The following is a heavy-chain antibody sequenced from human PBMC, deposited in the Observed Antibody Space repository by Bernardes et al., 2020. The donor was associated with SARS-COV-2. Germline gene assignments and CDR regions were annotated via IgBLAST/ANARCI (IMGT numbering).Heavy chain of an antibody. CDR2: IYYSGST. D-gene: IGHD3-22*01. CDR3: ARTVEGSGYYHYFDY. V-gene: IGHV4-59*08. J-gene: IGHJ4*02. CDR1: GGSISSYY. Sequence: SETLSLTCTVSGGSISSYYWSWIRQPPGKGLEWIGYIYYSGSTNYNPSLKSRVTISVDTSKNQFSLKLSSVTAADTAVYYCARTVEGSGYYHYFDYWGQGTLVTVSS.